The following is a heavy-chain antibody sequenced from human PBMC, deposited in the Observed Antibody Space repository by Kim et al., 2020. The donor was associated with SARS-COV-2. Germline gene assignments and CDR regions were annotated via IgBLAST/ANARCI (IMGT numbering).Heavy chain of an antibody. V-gene: IGHV4-59*01. D-gene: IGHD3-9*01. CDR2: IYYSGST. J-gene: IGHJ1*01. CDR3: ARAYYDILTGYYPEYFQH. Sequence: SETLSLTCAVSGGSISSYYWSWIRQPPGKGLEWIGYIYYSGSTNYNPSLKSRVTISVDTSKNQFSLKLSSVTAADTAVYYCARAYYDILTGYYPEYFQHWGKGTLVTVSS. CDR1: GGSISSYY.